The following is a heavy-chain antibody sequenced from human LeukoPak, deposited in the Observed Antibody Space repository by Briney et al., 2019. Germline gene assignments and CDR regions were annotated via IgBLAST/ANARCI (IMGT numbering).Heavy chain of an antibody. CDR2: ISGTGGST. CDR3: ARDRGIQLNDAFDI. D-gene: IGHD5-18*01. Sequence: GGSLRLSCAASGFTFSSYAMNWVRQAPGKGLEWVSVISGTGGSTYYADSVKGRFTISRDNSKNTLYLQMNSLRAEDTAVYYCARDRGIQLNDAFDIWGQGTMVTVSS. CDR1: GFTFSSYA. J-gene: IGHJ3*02. V-gene: IGHV3-23*01.